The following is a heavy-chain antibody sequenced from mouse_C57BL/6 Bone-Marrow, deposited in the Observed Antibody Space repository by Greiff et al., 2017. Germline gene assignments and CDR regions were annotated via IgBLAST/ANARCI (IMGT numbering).Heavy chain of an antibody. J-gene: IGHJ3*01. Sequence: QVQLQQPGAELVQPGASVKLSCKASGYTFTSYWLQWVKQRPGQGLEWIGEIDPSDSYTNYNQKFKGKATLTVDTSSSTAYMQLSSLTSEDSAVYYCAGYGFAYWGQGTLVTVSA. D-gene: IGHD2-2*01. CDR3: AGYGFAY. CDR1: GYTFTSYW. V-gene: IGHV1-50*01. CDR2: IDPSDSYT.